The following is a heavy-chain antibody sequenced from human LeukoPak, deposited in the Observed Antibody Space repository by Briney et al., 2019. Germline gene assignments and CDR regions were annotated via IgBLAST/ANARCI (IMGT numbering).Heavy chain of an antibody. J-gene: IGHJ6*02. Sequence: ASVKVSCKASGYTFSTYGISWVRQAPGQGLEWIAWISAYNGNTNYLQELQDRNTLTRDTSTTTVYMELTGLRSDDTAVYYCARDGMEDVRHSSNWLVRYNYYGMDVWGQGTTVTVSS. V-gene: IGHV1-18*01. CDR3: ARDGMEDVRHSSNWLVRYNYYGMDV. CDR2: ISAYNGNT. D-gene: IGHD6-13*01. CDR1: GYTFSTYG.